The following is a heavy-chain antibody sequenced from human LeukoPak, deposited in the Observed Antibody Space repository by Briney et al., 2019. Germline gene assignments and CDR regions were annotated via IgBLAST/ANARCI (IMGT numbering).Heavy chain of an antibody. D-gene: IGHD5-12*01. V-gene: IGHV3-33*01. CDR2: IWYDGSNK. CDR3: ARGADSGYDSRSYYMDV. CDR1: GFTFSSYG. J-gene: IGHJ6*03. Sequence: PGRSLRLSCAASGFTFSSYGMHWVRQAPGKGLEWVAVIWYDGSNKYYADSVKGRFTISRDNSKNTLYLQMNSLRAEDTAVYYCARGADSGYDSRSYYMDVWGKGTTVTVSS.